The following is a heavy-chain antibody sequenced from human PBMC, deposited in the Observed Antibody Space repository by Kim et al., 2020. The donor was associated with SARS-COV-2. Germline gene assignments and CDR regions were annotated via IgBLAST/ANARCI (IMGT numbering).Heavy chain of an antibody. J-gene: IGHJ4*02. V-gene: IGHV3-7*03. D-gene: IGHD2-21*01. CDR3: VRGGRLW. CDR2: DGGGK. Sequence: DGGGKYDVGCVKGRCTISRDNAKNSVYLQMNSQRVEDTAVYYCVRGGRLWWGQGTLVTVSS.